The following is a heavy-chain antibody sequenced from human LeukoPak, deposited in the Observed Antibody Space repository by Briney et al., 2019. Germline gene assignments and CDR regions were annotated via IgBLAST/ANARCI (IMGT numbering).Heavy chain of an antibody. J-gene: IGHJ4*02. CDR3: AKTPMTAVVPHYFEY. V-gene: IGHV3-23*01. CDR2: ISGSGGST. Sequence: GGSLRLSCAASRFTFSSYAMSWVRQAPGKGLEWVSAISGSGGSTYYADSVKGRFTISRDNSKNTLYLQMNSLRAEDTAVYYCAKTPMTAVVPHYFEYWGQGTLVTVSS. CDR1: RFTFSSYA. D-gene: IGHD4-23*01.